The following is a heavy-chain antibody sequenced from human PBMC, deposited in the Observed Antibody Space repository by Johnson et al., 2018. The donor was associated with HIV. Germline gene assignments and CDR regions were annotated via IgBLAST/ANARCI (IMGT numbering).Heavy chain of an antibody. Sequence: VQLVESGGGLVQPGGSLRLSCAVSGFTFDDYAMHWVRQAPGKGLEWVSRINWNGGSTGYADSVKGRFTISRDNAKNSLYLEMHSLRAEDTAFYYCAREGRYCTNGVCYNVFDVWGQGSMVTVSS. D-gene: IGHD2-8*01. CDR1: GFTFDDYA. J-gene: IGHJ3*01. V-gene: IGHV3-20*04. CDR2: INWNGGST. CDR3: AREGRYCTNGVCYNVFDV.